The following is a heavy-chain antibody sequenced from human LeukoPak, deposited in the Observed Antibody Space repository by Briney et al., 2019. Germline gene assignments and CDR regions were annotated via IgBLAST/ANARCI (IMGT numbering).Heavy chain of an antibody. D-gene: IGHD6-13*01. CDR2: IRYDGGNK. Sequence: GGSLRLSCAASGFTFSSYGMHWVRQAPGKGLEWVAFIRYDGGNKYYADSVKGRFTISRDNTKNSLYLQMNSLRAEDTAVYYCARDLSIAAAGDAFDIWGQGTMVTVSS. CDR3: ARDLSIAAAGDAFDI. V-gene: IGHV3-30*02. J-gene: IGHJ3*02. CDR1: GFTFSSYG.